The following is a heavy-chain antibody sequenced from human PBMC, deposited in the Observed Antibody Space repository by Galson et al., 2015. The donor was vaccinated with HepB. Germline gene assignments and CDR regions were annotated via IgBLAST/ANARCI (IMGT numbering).Heavy chain of an antibody. CDR3: AKVGGHYYYYYGMDV. V-gene: IGHV3-23*01. CDR2: ISGSGGST. J-gene: IGHJ6*02. Sequence: SLRLSCAASGFTFSSYAMSWVRQAPGKGLEWVSAISGSGGSTYYADSVKGRFTISRDNSKNTLYLQMNSLRAEDTAVYYCAKVGGHYYYYYGMDVRGQGTTVTVSS. CDR1: GFTFSSYA.